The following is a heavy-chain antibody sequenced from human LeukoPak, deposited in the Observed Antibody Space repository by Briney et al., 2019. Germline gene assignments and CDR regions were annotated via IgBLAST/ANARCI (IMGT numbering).Heavy chain of an antibody. CDR1: GFTFSSYA. V-gene: IGHV3-30-3*01. J-gene: IGHJ3*02. Sequence: GGSLRLSCAASGFTFSSYAMHWVRQAPGKGLEWVAVISYDGSNKYYADSVKGRFTISRDNSKNTLYLQMNSLRAEDMAVYYCARDRTEYSGSYYLSDAFDIWGQGTMVTVSS. CDR2: ISYDGSNK. D-gene: IGHD1-26*01. CDR3: ARDRTEYSGSYYLSDAFDI.